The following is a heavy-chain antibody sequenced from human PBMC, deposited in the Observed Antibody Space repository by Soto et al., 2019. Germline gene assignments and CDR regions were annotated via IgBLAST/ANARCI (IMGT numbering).Heavy chain of an antibody. CDR2: ISGSSSPI. J-gene: IGHJ6*02. CDR3: ARFCSGGACYPSHYFYAMDV. V-gene: IGHV3-48*02. D-gene: IGHD2-15*01. Sequence: LSLTCAASGFPFSTYVMNWVRLAPGKGLEWISYISGSSSPIYYADSVKGRFTISRDNAKNSLFLQMNSLRDEDTAVYYCARFCSGGACYPSHYFYAMDVWGQGTTVTVSS. CDR1: GFPFSTYV.